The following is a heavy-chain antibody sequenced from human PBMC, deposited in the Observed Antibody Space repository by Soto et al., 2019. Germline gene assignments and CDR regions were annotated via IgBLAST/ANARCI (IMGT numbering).Heavy chain of an antibody. D-gene: IGHD4-17*01. CDR2: ISGGSIPI. Sequence: PGGSLRLSWAPSGFTFSSYSMNWVRQAPGNGLEWISYISGGSIPIYYADSVKGRFTISRDNAKHSLYLQMNSLRDDDTAVYYCARDLHYGGLSGGXGTLVTVSS. CDR1: GFTFSSYS. J-gene: IGHJ4*02. V-gene: IGHV3-48*02. CDR3: ARDLHYGGLS.